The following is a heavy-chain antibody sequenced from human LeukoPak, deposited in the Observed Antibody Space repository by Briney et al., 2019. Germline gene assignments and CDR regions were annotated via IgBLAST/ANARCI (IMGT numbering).Heavy chain of an antibody. CDR2: IYYSGST. Sequence: SETLSLTCTVSGGSISSYYWSWIRQPPGKGLEWIGYIYYSGSTSYNPSLKSRVTISVDTSKNQFSLKLYSVTAADTAVYYCARDHYYDSSGYTFRHWGQGTLVTVSS. J-gene: IGHJ1*01. CDR1: GGSISSYY. CDR3: ARDHYYDSSGYTFRH. D-gene: IGHD3-22*01. V-gene: IGHV4-59*01.